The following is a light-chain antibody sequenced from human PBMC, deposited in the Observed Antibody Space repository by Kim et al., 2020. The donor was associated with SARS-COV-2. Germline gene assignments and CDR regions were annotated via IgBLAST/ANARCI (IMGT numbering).Light chain of an antibody. CDR3: NSRDSTDNVV. CDR2: GKN. Sequence: SSELTQDPAVSVALGQTVRITCQGDSLRSYYATWYQQKPGQAPILVIYGKNNRPSGIPDRFYGSSSGNTASLTITGTQAGDEADYYCNSRDSTDNVVFGG. V-gene: IGLV3-19*01. J-gene: IGLJ2*01. CDR1: SLRSYY.